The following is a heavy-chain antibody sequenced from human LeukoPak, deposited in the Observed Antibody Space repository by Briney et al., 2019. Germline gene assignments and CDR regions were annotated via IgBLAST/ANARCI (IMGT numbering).Heavy chain of an antibody. J-gene: IGHJ4*02. Sequence: SETLSLTCTVSGGSISSSDYYWGWIRQPPGKGLEWIGSIYYSVTTYYNPSLKSRVTISVDTSKNQFSLKLNSVTAADTAVYYCARRAGAYSHPYDYWGQGTLVTVSS. CDR3: ARRAGAYSHPYDY. CDR2: IYYSVTT. V-gene: IGHV4-39*07. D-gene: IGHD4/OR15-4a*01. CDR1: GGSISSSDYY.